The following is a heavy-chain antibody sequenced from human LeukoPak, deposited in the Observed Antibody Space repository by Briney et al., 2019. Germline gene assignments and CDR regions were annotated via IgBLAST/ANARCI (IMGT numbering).Heavy chain of an antibody. CDR2: IWYDGSNK. CDR1: GFTFSSYG. V-gene: IGHV3-33*06. D-gene: IGHD4-17*01. CDR3: AKGTYGDYAHFDY. J-gene: IGHJ4*02. Sequence: GGSLRLSCAASGFTFSSYGMHWVRQAPGKGLEWVAVIWYDGSNKYYADSVKGRFTIPRDNSKYTLYLQMNSLRVEDTAVYYCAKGTYGDYAHFDYWGQGTLVTVSS.